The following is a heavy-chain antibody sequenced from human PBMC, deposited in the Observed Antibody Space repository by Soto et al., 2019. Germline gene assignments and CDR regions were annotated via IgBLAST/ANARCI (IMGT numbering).Heavy chain of an antibody. CDR2: SSATGAGR. Sequence: EVQLLESGGGLVQPGGSLTLSCAASGFTFSSYGMTWVRQAPGKGLEWVSFSSATGAGRYYAHSVKGRFTISRDNSKNTLYLQMSSMRAADTDVYYCAKDRRAGGNYGFYSDFWGQGALVIVSS. J-gene: IGHJ4*02. D-gene: IGHD1-7*01. CDR3: AKDRRAGGNYGFYSDF. CDR1: GFTFSSYG. V-gene: IGHV3-23*01.